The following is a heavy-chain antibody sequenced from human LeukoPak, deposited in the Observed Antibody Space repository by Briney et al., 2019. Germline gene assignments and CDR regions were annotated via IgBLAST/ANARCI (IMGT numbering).Heavy chain of an antibody. V-gene: IGHV3-66*01. CDR2: IYSGGST. J-gene: IGHJ3*02. CDR3: ARVRNYDSSGYYSLDAFDI. D-gene: IGHD3-22*01. Sequence: GGPLRLSCAASGFTVSSNYTSWVRQAPGKGLEWVSVIYSGGSTYYADSVKGRFTISRDNSKNTLYLQMNSLRAEDTAVYYCARVRNYDSSGYYSLDAFDIWGQGTMVTVSS. CDR1: GFTVSSNY.